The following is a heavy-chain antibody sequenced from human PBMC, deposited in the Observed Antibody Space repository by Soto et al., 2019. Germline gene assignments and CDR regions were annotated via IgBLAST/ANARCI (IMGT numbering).Heavy chain of an antibody. V-gene: IGHV3-30*04. D-gene: IGHD1-26*01. CDR3: ASSISSVGPFDY. Sequence: GGSLRLSCAASGFTFTDYALNWVRQAPGKGLEWVAVISYDGNNEFYADSVKGRFTISRDNSKSTLYLQMNSLKTEDTAMYYCASSISSVGPFDYWGLGTLVTVSS. J-gene: IGHJ4*02. CDR1: GFTFTDYA. CDR2: ISYDGNNE.